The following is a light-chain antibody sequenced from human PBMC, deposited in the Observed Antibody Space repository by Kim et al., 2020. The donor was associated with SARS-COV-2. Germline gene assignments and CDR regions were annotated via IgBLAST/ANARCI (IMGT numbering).Light chain of an antibody. CDR2: SAS. CDR1: QSVSTSY. J-gene: IGKJ2*01. V-gene: IGKV3-20*01. Sequence: EIVLTQSPGTLSLSPGESATLSCRASQSVSTSYLAWYQQRPGQAPRLLIHSASRRATGIPDRFIGSGSGTEFTLTISRLEPEDFAMYYCQQYGGSPPYTFGQGTNLEIK. CDR3: QQYGGSPPYT.